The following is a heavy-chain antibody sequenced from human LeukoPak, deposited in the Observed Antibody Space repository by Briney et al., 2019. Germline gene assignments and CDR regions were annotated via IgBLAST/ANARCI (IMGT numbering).Heavy chain of an antibody. V-gene: IGHV3-7*01. CDR3: ARDYYVDTTVVTAN. CDR2: IKQDGSEK. D-gene: IGHD5-18*01. Sequence: GGSLRLSCAASGFTFSSYWMSWVRQAPGKGLEWVANIKQDGSEKSYVDSVKGRFTISRDNAKNSLYLQMISLRVEDTAVYYCARDYYVDTTVVTANWGQGTLVTVSS. CDR1: GFTFSSYW. J-gene: IGHJ4*02.